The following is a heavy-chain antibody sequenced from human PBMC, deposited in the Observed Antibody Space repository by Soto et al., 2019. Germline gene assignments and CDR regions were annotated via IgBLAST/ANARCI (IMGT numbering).Heavy chain of an antibody. CDR1: GGSISSYC. J-gene: IGHJ4*02. D-gene: IGHD2-2*01. CDR2: IYYSGST. Sequence: SETLSLTCTVSGGSISSYCWSWIRQPPGKGLEWIGYIYYSGSTNYNPSLKSRVTISVDTSKNQFSLKLSSVTAADTAVYYCARVIRPYCSSTSCSLPYFDYWGQGTLVTVSS. V-gene: IGHV4-59*01. CDR3: ARVIRPYCSSTSCSLPYFDY.